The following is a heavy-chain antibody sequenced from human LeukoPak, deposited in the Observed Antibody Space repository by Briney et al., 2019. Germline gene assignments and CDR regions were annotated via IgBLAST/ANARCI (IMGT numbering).Heavy chain of an antibody. CDR1: GFTFSSYA. Sequence: GGSLRLSCAASGFTFSSYAKSWVRQAPGKVLEWVSAISGSGGSTYYADPVKGRFTISRDNSKNTLYLQMNSLRAEDTAVYYCAKDENIVATTDFDYWGQGTLVTVSS. CDR2: ISGSGGST. D-gene: IGHD5-12*01. CDR3: AKDENIVATTDFDY. J-gene: IGHJ4*02. V-gene: IGHV3-23*01.